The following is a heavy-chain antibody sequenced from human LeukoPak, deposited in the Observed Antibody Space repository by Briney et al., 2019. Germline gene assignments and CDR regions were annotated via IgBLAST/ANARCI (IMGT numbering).Heavy chain of an antibody. J-gene: IGHJ3*02. Sequence: SETLSLTCTVSGGSISSSSYYWGWIRQPPGKGLEWIGSNYYSGSTYYNPSLKSRVTISVDTSKNQFSLKLSSVTAADTAVYYCASNFIAARPEAFDIWGQGTMVTVSS. CDR2: NYYSGST. V-gene: IGHV4-39*01. CDR1: GGSISSSSYY. D-gene: IGHD6-6*01. CDR3: ASNFIAARPEAFDI.